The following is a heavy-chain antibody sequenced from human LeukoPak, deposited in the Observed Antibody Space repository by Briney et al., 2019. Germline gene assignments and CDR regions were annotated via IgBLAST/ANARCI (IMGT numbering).Heavy chain of an antibody. CDR3: ARVTTVTFDY. Sequence: AXXKVSCKASGYTFTSYGITWVRQAPGQGLEWMGWISVYNNNTNSAQQFQDRLTMTTDTSTSTAYMELRSLKSDDTAAYYCARVTTVTFDYWGQGTLVTVSS. V-gene: IGHV1-18*01. CDR1: GYTFTSYG. J-gene: IGHJ4*02. D-gene: IGHD4-17*01. CDR2: ISVYNNNT.